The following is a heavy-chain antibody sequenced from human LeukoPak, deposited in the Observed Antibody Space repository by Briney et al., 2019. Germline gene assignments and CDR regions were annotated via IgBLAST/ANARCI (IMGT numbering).Heavy chain of an antibody. J-gene: IGHJ4*02. CDR3: AKDHGDYFDNSGSYIDY. Sequence: GGPLRLSCLASGFTFADFAMSCPRPTPGKGVSWVAVITGSGSGAFYADSVKDRCAISRDNSKDTLYLGMTNLGAEDTAFYYCAKDHGDYFDNSGSYIDYWGQGILVTVSS. V-gene: IGHV3-23*01. CDR2: ITGSGSGA. CDR1: GFTFADFA. D-gene: IGHD3-22*01.